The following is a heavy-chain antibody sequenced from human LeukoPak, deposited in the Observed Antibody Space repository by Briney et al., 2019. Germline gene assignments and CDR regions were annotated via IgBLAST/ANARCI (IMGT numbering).Heavy chain of an antibody. V-gene: IGHV3-23*01. D-gene: IGHD3-10*01. J-gene: IGHJ4*02. CDR1: GFTFSSYA. CDR3: AKAMVQGVIITLDY. CDR2: ISGSGGST. Sequence: PGGSLRLSCAASGFTFSSYAMSWVRQAPGKGLEWVSAISGSGGSTYYADSVKGRFTISRDNSKNTLYLQMNSLRAEDTAVYYCAKAMVQGVIITLDYWGQGTLVTVSS.